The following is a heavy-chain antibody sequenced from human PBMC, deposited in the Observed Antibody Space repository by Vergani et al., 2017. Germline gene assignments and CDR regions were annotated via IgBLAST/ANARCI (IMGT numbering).Heavy chain of an antibody. D-gene: IGHD2-15*01. Sequence: QVQLQESGPGLVKPSETLSLTCTVSGDSVISTDYHWGWIRQPPGKGLEWIGSMYYSGSTSYNPSPESRISISFETPKTTFSLRLTSVTAADTAVYYCASKRGACRAAYCHSYDFWGPGTLVGVSS. V-gene: IGHV4-39*01. CDR1: GDSVISTDYH. CDR3: ASKRGACRAAYCHSYDF. CDR2: MYYSGST. J-gene: IGHJ4*02.